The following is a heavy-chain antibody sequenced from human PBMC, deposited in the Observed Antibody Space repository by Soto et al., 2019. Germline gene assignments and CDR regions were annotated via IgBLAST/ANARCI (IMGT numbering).Heavy chain of an antibody. D-gene: IGHD3-22*01. CDR3: AIPYLSYDETSGKVDY. Sequence: PSETLSLTCTVSGGSISSYYWSWIRQPPGKGLEWIGYIYYSGSTNYNPSLKSRVTISVDTSKNQFSLKLSSVTAADTAVYYCAIPYLSYDETSGKVDYWSQRTLVTVSS. CDR1: GGSISSYY. J-gene: IGHJ4*02. V-gene: IGHV4-59*01. CDR2: IYYSGST.